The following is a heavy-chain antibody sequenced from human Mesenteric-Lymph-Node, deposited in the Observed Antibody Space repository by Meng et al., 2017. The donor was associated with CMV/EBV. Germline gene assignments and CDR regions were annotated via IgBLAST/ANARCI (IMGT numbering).Heavy chain of an antibody. CDR3: AKKSGNPSGAFDI. V-gene: IGHV3-23*01. J-gene: IGHJ3*02. D-gene: IGHD1-26*01. CDR1: GFTFSSYA. CDR2: ITASGGTT. Sequence: ASGFTFSSYAMSWVRQAPGKGLEWVSTITASGGTTYYADSVKGRFTISRDNSKTTLYLQMNSLRAEDTALYYCAKKSGNPSGAFDIWGHGTMVTVSS.